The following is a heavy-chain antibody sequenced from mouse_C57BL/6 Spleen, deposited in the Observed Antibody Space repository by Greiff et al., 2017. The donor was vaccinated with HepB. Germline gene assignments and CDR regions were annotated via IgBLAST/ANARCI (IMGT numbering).Heavy chain of an antibody. D-gene: IGHD1-1*01. V-gene: IGHV1-80*01. Sequence: VKLMESGAELVKPGASVKISCKASGYAFSSYWMNWVKQRPGKGLEWIGQIYPGDGDTNYNGKFKGKATLTADKSSSTAYMQLSSLTSEDSAVYFCARITTVVDWYFDVWGTGTTVTVSS. CDR1: GYAFSSYW. CDR2: IYPGDGDT. J-gene: IGHJ1*03. CDR3: ARITTVVDWYFDV.